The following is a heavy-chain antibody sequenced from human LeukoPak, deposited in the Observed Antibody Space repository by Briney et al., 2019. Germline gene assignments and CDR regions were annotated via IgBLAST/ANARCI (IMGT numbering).Heavy chain of an antibody. CDR3: AGVMTHVGAFDI. V-gene: IGHV3-11*01. Sequence: KPGGSLRLSCAASGFTFSDYYMSWIRQAPGKGLEWVSYISSSGSTIYYADSVKGRFTISRDNSKNMVYLQMSSLRAEDTAVFYCAGVMTHVGAFDIWGQGTMVTVSP. CDR1: GFTFSDYY. CDR2: ISSSGSTI. J-gene: IGHJ3*02. D-gene: IGHD3-22*01.